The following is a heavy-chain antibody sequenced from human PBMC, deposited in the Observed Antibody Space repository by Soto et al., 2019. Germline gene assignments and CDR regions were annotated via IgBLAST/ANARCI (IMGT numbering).Heavy chain of an antibody. CDR3: ARDRKQWLVLWGVDFDY. J-gene: IGHJ4*02. CDR1: GFTFSSYW. D-gene: IGHD6-19*01. V-gene: IGHV3-74*01. CDR2: INSGGSST. Sequence: HPGGSLRLSCAASGFTFSSYWMHWVRQAPGKGLVWVSRINSGGSSTSYADSVKGRFTISRDNAKNTLYLQMNSLRAEDTAVYYCARDRKQWLVLWGVDFDYWGQGTLVTVSS.